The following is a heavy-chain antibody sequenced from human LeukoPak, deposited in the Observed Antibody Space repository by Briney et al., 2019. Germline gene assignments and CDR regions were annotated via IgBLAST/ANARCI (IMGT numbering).Heavy chain of an antibody. D-gene: IGHD6-6*01. CDR1: GGSISSYY. CDR3: ARDVAAPDYYYMDV. CDR2: IYYSGST. Sequence: SETLSLTCTVSGGSISSYYWSWIRQPPGKGLEWIGYIYYSGSTNYNPSLKSRVTISVDTSKNQFSLKLSSVTAADTAVYYCARDVAAPDYYYMDVWGKGTTVTVSS. J-gene: IGHJ6*03. V-gene: IGHV4-59*01.